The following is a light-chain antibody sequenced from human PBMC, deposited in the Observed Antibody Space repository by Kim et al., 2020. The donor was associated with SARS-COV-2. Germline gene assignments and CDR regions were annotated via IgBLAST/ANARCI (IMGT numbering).Light chain of an antibody. CDR2: DAS. CDR1: QSLSSS. Sequence: PGERATLSGRASQSLSSSLAWYQQKPGQAPRLLIYDASNRATGIPARFSGSGSGTDFTLTISSLEPDDFAVYYCQQRSNWPPSLSFGGGTKVDIK. J-gene: IGKJ4*01. CDR3: QQRSNWPPSLS. V-gene: IGKV3-11*01.